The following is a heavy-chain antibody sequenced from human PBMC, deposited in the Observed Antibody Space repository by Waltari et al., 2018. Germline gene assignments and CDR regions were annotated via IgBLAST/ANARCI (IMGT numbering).Heavy chain of an antibody. J-gene: IGHJ5*02. V-gene: IGHV1-24*01. D-gene: IGHD2-15*01. CDR3: TRDRVGYCSGGTCYSRWFDP. CDR1: GYGPTESA. CDR2: FDPENGEA. Sequence: QVQLVQSGAEVKKPGASVKVPCRVSGYGPTESALPRVRRAPGKGLEWLGGFDPENGEAVYAQEFQGRVTMTEDTSKDTAYMELSSLTYEDTAVYYCTRDRVGYCSGGTCYSRWFDPWGQGTLVTVSS.